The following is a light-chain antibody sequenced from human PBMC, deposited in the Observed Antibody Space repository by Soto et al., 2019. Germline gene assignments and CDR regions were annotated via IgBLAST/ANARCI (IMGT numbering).Light chain of an antibody. CDR2: DVS. CDR3: ISYTTSSTLYVV. Sequence: QSALTQPASVSGSPGQSITIXCTGTSSDVGGYNYVSWYQQHPGKAPKLMIYDVSNRPSGVSNRFSGSKSGNTASLTISGLQAEDEADYYCISYTTSSTLYVVFGGGTKLTVL. J-gene: IGLJ2*01. CDR1: SSDVGGYNY. V-gene: IGLV2-14*01.